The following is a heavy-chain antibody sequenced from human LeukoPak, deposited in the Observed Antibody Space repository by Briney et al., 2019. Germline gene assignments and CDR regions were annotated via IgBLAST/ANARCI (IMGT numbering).Heavy chain of an antibody. CDR2: IVGSNGKT. Sequence: GGSLRLPCAASGFTFSTYTMHWVRQAPGKGLDWVSGIVGSNGKTYYADSVKGRFTISRDNSKNTLYLQMNSLRAEDTAVYFCAKDYRPDGYNDLDYWGQGTQVTVSS. CDR1: GFTFSTYT. J-gene: IGHJ4*02. V-gene: IGHV3-23*01. CDR3: AKDYRPDGYNDLDY. D-gene: IGHD5-24*01.